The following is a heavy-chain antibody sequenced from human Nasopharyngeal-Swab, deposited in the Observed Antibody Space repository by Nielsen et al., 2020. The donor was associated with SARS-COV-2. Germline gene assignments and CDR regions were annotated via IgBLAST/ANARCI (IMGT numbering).Heavy chain of an antibody. D-gene: IGHD1-7*01. J-gene: IGHJ4*02. Sequence: GESLKISCAASGFTFSSYSMNWVRQAPGKGLEWVSSISSSSSYIYYADSVKGRFTISRDNAKNSLYLQMNSLRAEDTAVYYCARDRWGLYNWNSESAFDYWGQGTLVTVSS. V-gene: IGHV3-21*01. CDR3: ARDRWGLYNWNSESAFDY. CDR2: ISSSSSYI. CDR1: GFTFSSYS.